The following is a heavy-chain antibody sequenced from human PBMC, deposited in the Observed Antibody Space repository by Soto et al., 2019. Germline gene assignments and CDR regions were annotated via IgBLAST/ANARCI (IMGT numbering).Heavy chain of an antibody. CDR3: ATRTYYYDSSGYYPFDY. J-gene: IGHJ4*02. V-gene: IGHV3-23*01. D-gene: IGHD3-22*01. CDR1: GFTFSSYA. CDR2: ISGSGGST. Sequence: GESLKISCAASGFTFSSYAMSWVRQAPGKGLEWVSAISGSGGSTYYADSVKGRFTISRDNSKNTLYLQMNSLRAEDTAVYYCATRTYYYDSSGYYPFDYWGQGTLVTVSS.